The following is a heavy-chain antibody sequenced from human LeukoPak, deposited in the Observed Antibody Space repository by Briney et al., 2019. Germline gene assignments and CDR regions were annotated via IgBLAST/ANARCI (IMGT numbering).Heavy chain of an antibody. D-gene: IGHD2-2*01. CDR1: GGSISRNSYY. CDR3: ASARYYCSSTSCYAGDSWFDP. CDR2: INYSGST. Sequence: PSETLSLTCTVSGGSISRNSYYWGWIRQPPGKGLEWIGSINYSGSTYYNPSLKSRVTISVDTSKNQFSLKLSSVTAADTAVYYCASARYYCSSTSCYAGDSWFDPWGRGTLVTVSS. J-gene: IGHJ5*02. V-gene: IGHV4-39*01.